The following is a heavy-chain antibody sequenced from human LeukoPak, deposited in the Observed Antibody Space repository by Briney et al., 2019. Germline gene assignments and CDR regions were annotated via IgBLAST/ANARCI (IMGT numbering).Heavy chain of an antibody. Sequence: SETLSLTCAVYGGSFSGYYWSRIRQPPGKGLEWIGEINHSGSTNYNPSLKSRVTISVDTSKNQFSLKLSSVTAADTAVYYCARGVGEYCSSTSCYGAEYFQHWGQGTLVTVSS. J-gene: IGHJ1*01. V-gene: IGHV4-34*01. CDR1: GGSFSGYY. CDR2: INHSGST. D-gene: IGHD2-2*01. CDR3: ARGVGEYCSSTSCYGAEYFQH.